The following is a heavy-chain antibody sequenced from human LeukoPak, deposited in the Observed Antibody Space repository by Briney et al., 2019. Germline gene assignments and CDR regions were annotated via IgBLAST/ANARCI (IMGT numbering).Heavy chain of an antibody. CDR3: ARVAAPEGHAYYFDY. CDR1: GFTVSSDY. Sequence: GGSLRLSCAASGFTVSSDYMSWVRQAPGKGLEWVSVIYSGGLTYYADSVKGRFTISRDNSKNTLYLQMNSLRPEDTAVYYCARVAAPEGHAYYFDYWGQGTLVTASS. V-gene: IGHV3-66*01. CDR2: IYSGGLT. J-gene: IGHJ4*02.